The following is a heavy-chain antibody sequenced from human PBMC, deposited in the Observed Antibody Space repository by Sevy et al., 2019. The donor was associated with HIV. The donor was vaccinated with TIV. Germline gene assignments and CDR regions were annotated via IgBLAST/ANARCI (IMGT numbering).Heavy chain of an antibody. CDR1: GFTFSSYV. CDR3: ARDSAAGRVVTHFDY. D-gene: IGHD2-21*02. Sequence: GGSLRLSCAASGFTFSSYVMHWVRQAPGKGLEWVAVISYDGSNKYYADSVKGRFTISRDNSKNTLYLQMNSLRAEDTTVYYCARDSAAGRVVTHFDYWGQGTLVTVSS. J-gene: IGHJ4*02. CDR2: ISYDGSNK. V-gene: IGHV3-30*04.